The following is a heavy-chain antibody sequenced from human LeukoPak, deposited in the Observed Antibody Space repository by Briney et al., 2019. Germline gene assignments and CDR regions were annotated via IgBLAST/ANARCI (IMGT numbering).Heavy chain of an antibody. CDR3: AKDGLSGYNLGY. V-gene: IGHV3-30*01. J-gene: IGHJ4*02. CDR2: ISYDGSNK. D-gene: IGHD5-24*01. Sequence: GRSLRLAWAPAGFTFVSYAVQWVRQARGKGRGWGAVISYDGSNKYYADSVNGRFTISRDNSKNTLYLQMNSLRAEDTAVYYCAKDGLSGYNLGYWGRGTLVTVSS. CDR1: GFTFVSYA.